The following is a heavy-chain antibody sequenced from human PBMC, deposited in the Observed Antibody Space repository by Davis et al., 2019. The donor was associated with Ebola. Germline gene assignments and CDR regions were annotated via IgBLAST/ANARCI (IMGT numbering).Heavy chain of an antibody. CDR1: GFTFSSHA. J-gene: IGHJ6*02. CDR2: ISCRGGST. Sequence: AGSLRLSCAASGFTFSSHAMSWVRQAPGKGLEWVPAISCRGGSTYYADSVKGRFTISRDNSKNTLYLQMNSLRAEDTAVYYCAKDGAKGYCSGGSCYWALGYGMDVWGQGTTVTVSS. V-gene: IGHV3-23*01. CDR3: AKDGAKGYCSGGSCYWALGYGMDV. D-gene: IGHD2-15*01.